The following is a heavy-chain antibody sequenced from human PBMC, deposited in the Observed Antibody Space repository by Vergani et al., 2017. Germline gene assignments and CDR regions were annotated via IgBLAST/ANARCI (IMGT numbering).Heavy chain of an antibody. CDR1: GFTFSSYG. D-gene: IGHD2-15*01. CDR2: IWYDGSNK. J-gene: IGHJ2*01. Sequence: QVQLVESGGGVVQPGRSLRLSCAASGFTFSSYGMHWVRQAPGKGLEWVAVIWYDGSNKYYADSVKGRFTNSRDNSKNTLYLQMNSLRAEDTAVYYCARDXEGYCSGGSCYSVYFDLWGRGTLVTVSS. CDR3: ARDXEGYCSGGSCYSVYFDL. V-gene: IGHV3-33*01.